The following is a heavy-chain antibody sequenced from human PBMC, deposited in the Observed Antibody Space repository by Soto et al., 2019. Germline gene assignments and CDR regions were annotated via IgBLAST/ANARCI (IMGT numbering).Heavy chain of an antibody. CDR3: AKSPRGEMATD. D-gene: IGHD5-12*01. CDR2: INTYNGMT. V-gene: IGHV1-18*01. CDR1: GCTFINYH. J-gene: IGHJ4*02. Sequence: QVQLVQSGGEVKKPGASVTVSCKASGCTFINYHITWGRQAPGQGLEWMAWINTYNGMTDYAQRFQGRVTMTRDTSTSTAYMELRNLGSDDTAVYFCAKSPRGEMATDWGQGTLVTVSS.